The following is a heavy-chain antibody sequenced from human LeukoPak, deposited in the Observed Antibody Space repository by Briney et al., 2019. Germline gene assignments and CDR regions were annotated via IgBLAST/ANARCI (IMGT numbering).Heavy chain of an antibody. CDR2: ISYDGSNK. J-gene: IGHJ4*02. D-gene: IGHD4-17*01. CDR1: GFTFSSYW. Sequence: GGSLRLSCAASGFTFSSYWMSCVRQAPGKGLEWVAVISYDGSNKYYADSVKGRFTISRDNSKNTLYLQMNSLRAEDTAVYYCARDSDYGDPPPIDYWGQGTLVTVSS. CDR3: ARDSDYGDPPPIDY. V-gene: IGHV3-30-3*01.